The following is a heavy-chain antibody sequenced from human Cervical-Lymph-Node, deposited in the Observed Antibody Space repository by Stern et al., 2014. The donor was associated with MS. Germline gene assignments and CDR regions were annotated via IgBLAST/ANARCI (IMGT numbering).Heavy chain of an antibody. CDR3: AREEAAAFDY. V-gene: IGHV3-30*01. D-gene: IGHD6-13*01. J-gene: IGHJ4*02. CDR2: ISYDGSNK. Sequence: VQLEESGGGVVQPGRSLRLSCAAYGFTFRSYAMHWVRQALGKGLEWVAVISYDGSNKYYADSVKGRFTISRDNSKNTLYLQMNSLRAEDTAVYYCAREEAAAFDYWGQGTLVTVSS. CDR1: GFTFRSYA.